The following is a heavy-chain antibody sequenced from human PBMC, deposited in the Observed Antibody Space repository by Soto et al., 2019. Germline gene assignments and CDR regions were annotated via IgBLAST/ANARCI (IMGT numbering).Heavy chain of an antibody. Sequence: GGALKISRKGSGYSVTNHWDGWVRQMPGKSLGGMGIIYPGDSDTRYSPSFQGQVTISADKSISTAYLQWSSLKASDTAMYYCARSLGYFSGGSCYSVGWFDPWGQGTLVTVSS. D-gene: IGHD2-15*01. CDR3: ARSLGYFSGGSCYSVGWFDP. J-gene: IGHJ5*02. CDR1: GYSVTNHW. V-gene: IGHV5-51*01. CDR2: IYPGDSDT.